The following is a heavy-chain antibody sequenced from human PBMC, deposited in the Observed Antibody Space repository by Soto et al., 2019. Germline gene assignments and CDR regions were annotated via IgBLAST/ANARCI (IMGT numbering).Heavy chain of an antibody. J-gene: IGHJ4*02. CDR1: GFSFSDYY. CDR2: ISGSGTYT. CDR3: ARDRGP. V-gene: IGHV3-11*06. Sequence: QMYLVEAGGGSGKPGESLRLSCAASGFSFSDYYMSWIRQAPGKGLEWLSYISGSGTYTDYADSVKGRFTISRDNAKNSLYLQMNNLGVEDTAVYYCARDRGPWGQGTLVTVSS.